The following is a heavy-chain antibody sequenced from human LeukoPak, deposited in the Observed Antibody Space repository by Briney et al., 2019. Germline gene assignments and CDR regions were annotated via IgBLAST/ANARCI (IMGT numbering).Heavy chain of an antibody. D-gene: IGHD2-2*01. CDR3: ARGYCSSTSCYEKGFHCYYGMDV. Sequence: SETLSLTCTVSGGSISSYYWSWIRQPPGKGLEWIGYIYYSGSTNYNPSLKSRVTISVDTSKNQFSLKLSSVTAADTAVYYCARGYCSSTSCYEKGFHCYYGMDVWGQGTTVTVSS. J-gene: IGHJ6*02. CDR2: IYYSGST. CDR1: GGSISSYY. V-gene: IGHV4-59*01.